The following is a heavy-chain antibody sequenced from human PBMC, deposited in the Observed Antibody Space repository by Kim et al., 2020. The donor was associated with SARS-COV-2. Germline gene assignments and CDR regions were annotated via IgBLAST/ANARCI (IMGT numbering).Heavy chain of an antibody. J-gene: IGHJ4*02. V-gene: IGHV3-30*01. D-gene: IGHD3-22*01. Sequence: CVKGRVTISRDNSKQTLYLQMNSLRAEDTAVYYCARDLAYYYDSSGYYLHWGQGTLVTVSS. CDR3: ARDLAYYYDSSGYYLH.